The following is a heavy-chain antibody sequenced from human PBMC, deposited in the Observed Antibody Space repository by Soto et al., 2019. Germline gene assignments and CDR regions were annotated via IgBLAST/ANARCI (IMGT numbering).Heavy chain of an antibody. CDR1: GFTFSSDG. V-gene: IGHV3-30*18. CDR2: ISYDGSNR. CDR3: AKDFGGSYPPR. Sequence: PSLSCAASGFTFSSDGKRLAHQAPGKRLEWVAVISYDGSNRYYADSVKGRFTISRDNSKNTLYLQMNSLRAEDTAVYYCAKDFGGSYPPRWGQGTLVTVSS. D-gene: IGHD1-26*01. J-gene: IGHJ4*02.